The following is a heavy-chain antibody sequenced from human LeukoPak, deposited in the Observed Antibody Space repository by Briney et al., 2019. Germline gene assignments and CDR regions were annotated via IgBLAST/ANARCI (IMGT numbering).Heavy chain of an antibody. CDR3: AKAELGVDTFFDY. CDR2: LSGSGAGT. J-gene: IGHJ4*02. D-gene: IGHD3-3*01. CDR1: GFTFSDYA. V-gene: IGHV3-23*01. Sequence: GGSLRLSCAASGFTFSDYALCWVRQAPGRGLEWVATLSGSGAGTYYSDSVQGRFTISRDNSKRTLFLQMNSLRAEDTAFYYCAKAELGVDTFFDYWGQRTLVTVSS.